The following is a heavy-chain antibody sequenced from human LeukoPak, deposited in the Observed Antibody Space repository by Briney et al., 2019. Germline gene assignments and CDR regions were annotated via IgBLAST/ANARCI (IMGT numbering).Heavy chain of an antibody. Sequence: GGSLRLSCAASGFTFSSYGIHWVRQAPGKGLEWVSFIRFDGNKYYADSVKGRFTISRDNSKNTLYLQMNSLRAEDTAVYYCAKDVVTAAFDIWGQGTMVTVSS. D-gene: IGHD2-21*02. CDR1: GFTFSSYG. J-gene: IGHJ3*02. V-gene: IGHV3-30*02. CDR3: AKDVVTAAFDI. CDR2: IRFDGNK.